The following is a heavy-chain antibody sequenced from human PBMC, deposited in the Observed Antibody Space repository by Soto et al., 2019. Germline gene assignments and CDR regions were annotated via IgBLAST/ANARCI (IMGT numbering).Heavy chain of an antibody. Sequence: VKVSCKASGYTFTDYYMHWVRQAPGQGLEWMGWINPKSGDTKYAQKSQGWVTMTRDTSISTAYMELSRLRSDDTAVYYCARALVVPAAMSLSPWFDPWGQGTRVTVSS. CDR3: ARALVVPAAMSLSPWFDP. CDR1: GYTFTDYY. D-gene: IGHD2-2*01. V-gene: IGHV1-2*04. CDR2: INPKSGDT. J-gene: IGHJ5*02.